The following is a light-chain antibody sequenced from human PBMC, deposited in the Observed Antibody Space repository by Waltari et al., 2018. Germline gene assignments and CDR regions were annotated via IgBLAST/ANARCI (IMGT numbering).Light chain of an antibody. Sequence: QLVLTQSPSASASLGASVTLTCTLPGESSAYATACHPQQPEKGPRYLMNVNSDGSHDKADGIPERFSGSSAGAERYLIISRLQSDDEADYFCQTWGMNIQVFGGGTRLTVL. J-gene: IGLJ3*02. V-gene: IGLV4-69*01. CDR1: GESSAYA. CDR2: VNSDGSH. CDR3: QTWGMNIQV.